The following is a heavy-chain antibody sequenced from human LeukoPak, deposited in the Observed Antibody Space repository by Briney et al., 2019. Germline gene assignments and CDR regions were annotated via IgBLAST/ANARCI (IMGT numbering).Heavy chain of an antibody. D-gene: IGHD5-24*01. CDR3: ARVLGDGYNYVY. CDR1: GYTFTSYA. V-gene: IGHV1-18*01. Sequence: ASVKVSCKASGYTFTSYAMNWVRQAPGQGLEWMGWISAYNGNTNYAQKLQGRVTMTTDTSTSTAYMELRSLRSDDTAVYYCARVLGDGYNYVYWGQGTLVTVSS. J-gene: IGHJ4*02. CDR2: ISAYNGNT.